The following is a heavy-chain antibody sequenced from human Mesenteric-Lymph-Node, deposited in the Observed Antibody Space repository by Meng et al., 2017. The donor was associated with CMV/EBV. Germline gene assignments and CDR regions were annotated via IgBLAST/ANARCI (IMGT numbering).Heavy chain of an antibody. CDR3: ARRKGSWGGFHEYNWFDS. J-gene: IGHJ5*01. CDR1: GYSTNHYW. V-gene: IGHV5-51*01. CDR2: INPADSDT. D-gene: IGHD3-3*01. Sequence: GGSLRLSCQGSGYSTNHYWIGWVRQMPGKGLEWMGIINPADSDTKYSPSFLGQVTISADRSINTAYLQWSSLKASDTAMYYCARRKGSWGGFHEYNWFDSWGQGTQVTVSS.